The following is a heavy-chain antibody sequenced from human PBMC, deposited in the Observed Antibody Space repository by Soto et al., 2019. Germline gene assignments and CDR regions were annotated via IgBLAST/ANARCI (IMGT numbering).Heavy chain of an antibody. CDR3: AKDRSITIFGVPHYYYGMDV. D-gene: IGHD3-3*01. CDR2: ISYDGSNK. V-gene: IGHV3-30*18. J-gene: IGHJ6*02. CDR1: GFTFSSYG. Sequence: GGSLRLSCAASGFTFSSYGMHWVRQAPGKGLEWVAVISYDGSNKYYADSVKGRFTISKDNSKNTLYLQMNSLRAEDTAVYYCAKDRSITIFGVPHYYYGMDVWGQGTTVTVSS.